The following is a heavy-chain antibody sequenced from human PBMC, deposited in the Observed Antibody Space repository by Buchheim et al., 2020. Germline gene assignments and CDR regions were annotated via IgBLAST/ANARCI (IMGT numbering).Heavy chain of an antibody. D-gene: IGHD2-2*01. CDR3: AKDHDFRHGIVVVPAAITH. J-gene: IGHJ4*02. V-gene: IGHV3-30*18. CDR2: IYYDGSNE. CDR1: GFTFSDYG. Sequence: QVQLVESGGGVVQPGRSVRLSCIASGFTFSDYGMHWVRQAPGQGLEWVAVIYYDGSNEYYADSVKGRFTISRDNSKNTLYLQMNSLRAEDTAVYYCAKDHDFRHGIVVVPAAITHWGQGTL.